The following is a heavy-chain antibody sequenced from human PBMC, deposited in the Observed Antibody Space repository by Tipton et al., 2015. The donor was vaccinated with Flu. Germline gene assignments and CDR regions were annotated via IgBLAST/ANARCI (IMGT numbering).Heavy chain of an antibody. J-gene: IGHJ6*02. CDR1: GGSISSYY. CDR3: ARELNCGMDV. Sequence: TLSLTCTVSGGSISSYYWSWIRQPPGKGLEWIGYIYYSGSTNYNPPLRSRVTISVDTSKNQISLKLSSVTAADTAVYYCARELNCGMDVWGQGTTVTVSS. CDR2: IYYSGST. V-gene: IGHV4-59*01.